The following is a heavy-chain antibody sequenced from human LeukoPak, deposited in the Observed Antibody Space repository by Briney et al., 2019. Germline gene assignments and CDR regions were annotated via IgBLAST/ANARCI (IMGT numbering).Heavy chain of an antibody. V-gene: IGHV4-59*12. J-gene: IGHJ4*02. D-gene: IGHD6-13*01. Sequence: SETLSLTCTVSDDSITMYYWTWIRQPPGKGLEWIGYVDHTGSTKFNPSLKSRVTISVDTSKNQFSLKLSSVTAADTAVYYCARDSGSWYIYYYYFDYWGQGTLVTVSS. CDR3: ARDSGSWYIYYYYFDY. CDR2: VDHTGST. CDR1: DDSITMYY.